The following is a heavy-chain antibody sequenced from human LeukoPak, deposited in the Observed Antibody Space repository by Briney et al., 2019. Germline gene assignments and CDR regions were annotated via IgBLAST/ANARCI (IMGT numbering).Heavy chain of an antibody. CDR2: IWYDGSNK. CDR1: GFTFSSYG. CDR3: ARGERAYYYGMDV. Sequence: PGRSLRLSCAASGFTFSSYGMHWVRQAPGKGLEWVAVIWYDGSNKYYADSVKGRFTISRDNSKNTLYLQMNSLRAEDTAVYYCARGERAYYYGMDVWGQGTTVTVSS. J-gene: IGHJ6*02. V-gene: IGHV3-33*01.